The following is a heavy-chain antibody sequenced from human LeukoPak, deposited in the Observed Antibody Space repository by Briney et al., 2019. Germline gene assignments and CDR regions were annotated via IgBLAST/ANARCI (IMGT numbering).Heavy chain of an antibody. CDR3: ARGGGPLDIVVVPAAMSAFDI. CDR1: GFTFSSYW. D-gene: IGHD2-2*01. Sequence: GGSLRLSCAAYGFTFSSYWMSWVRQAPGKGLEWVANIKQDGSEKYYVDSVKGRFTISRDNAKNSLYLQMNSLRAEDTAVCYCARGGGPLDIVVVPAAMSAFDIWGQGTMVTVSS. V-gene: IGHV3-7*01. J-gene: IGHJ3*02. CDR2: IKQDGSEK.